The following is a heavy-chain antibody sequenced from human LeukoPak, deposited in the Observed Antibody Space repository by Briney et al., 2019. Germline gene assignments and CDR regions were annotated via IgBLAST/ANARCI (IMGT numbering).Heavy chain of an antibody. CDR3: ARGRSGRVNWFDP. CDR2: ISSSSSYI. J-gene: IGHJ5*02. D-gene: IGHD3-3*01. V-gene: IGHV3-21*01. Sequence: GGSLRLSCAASGFTFSSYSMNWVRQAPGKGLEWVSSISSSSSYIYYADSVKGRFTISRDNAKNSLYLQMNSLRAEDTAVYYCARGRSGRVNWFDPWGQGTLVTVSS. CDR1: GFTFSSYS.